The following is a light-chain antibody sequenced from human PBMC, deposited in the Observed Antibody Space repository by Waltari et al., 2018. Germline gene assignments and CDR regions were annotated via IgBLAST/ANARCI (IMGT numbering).Light chain of an antibody. CDR1: QNVSSSY. Sequence: EIVLTQSPGTLSLSPGERATLSCRASQNVSSSYLAWYQPKPGQAPRLLIYGASSRATGIPDRFSGSGSGTDFTLTISRLEPEDFAVHYCQQYASSPRTFGQGTKVEIK. CDR2: GAS. V-gene: IGKV3-20*01. CDR3: QQYASSPRT. J-gene: IGKJ1*01.